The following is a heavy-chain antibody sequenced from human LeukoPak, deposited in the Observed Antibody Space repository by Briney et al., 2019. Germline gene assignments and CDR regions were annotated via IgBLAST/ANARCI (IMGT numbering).Heavy chain of an antibody. CDR1: GFTFSSYA. J-gene: IGHJ4*02. CDR3: ARGRIRADY. V-gene: IGHV3-64*01. CDR2: ISSNGGST. Sequence: GGSLRLSCAASGFTFSSYAMHWVRQAPGKGVEYVSAISSNGGSTYYANSVKGRFTISRENSKNTLYLQMGSLRAEDMAVYYCARGRIRADYWGQGTLVTVSS.